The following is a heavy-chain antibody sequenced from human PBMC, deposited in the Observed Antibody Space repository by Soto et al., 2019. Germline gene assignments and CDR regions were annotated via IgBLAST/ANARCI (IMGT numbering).Heavy chain of an antibody. D-gene: IGHD2-15*01. J-gene: IGHJ6*03. CDR3: AREYGDIVVVVVQGYYYYYMDV. CDR1: GFTFSSYS. V-gene: IGHV3-21*01. CDR2: ISSSSSYI. Sequence: GGSLRLSCAASGFTFSSYSMNWVRQAPGKGLEWVSSISSSSSYIYYADSVKGRFTISRDNAKNSLYLQMNSLRAEDTAVYYCAREYGDIVVVVVQGYYYYYMDVWGKGTTVTVSS.